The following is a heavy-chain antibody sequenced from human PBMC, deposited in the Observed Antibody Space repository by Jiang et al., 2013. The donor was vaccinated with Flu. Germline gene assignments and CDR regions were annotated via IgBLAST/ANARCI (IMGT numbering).Heavy chain of an antibody. J-gene: IGHJ4*02. CDR1: GFTFSIYG. CDR2: ISHDGSNK. D-gene: IGHD6-19*01. V-gene: IGHV3-30*18. CDR3: AKALGPHTTGWYPGDY. Sequence: GVVQPGRSLRLSCAASGFTFSIYGMHWVRQAPGKGLEWVAVISHDGSNKYYTDSVKGRFTISRDNSKNTLYLQMNSLRPEDTAVYYCAKALGPHTTGWYPGDYWGQGTLVIVSS.